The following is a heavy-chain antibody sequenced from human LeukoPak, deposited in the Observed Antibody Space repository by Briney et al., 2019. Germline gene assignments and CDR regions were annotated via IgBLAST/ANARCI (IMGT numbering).Heavy chain of an antibody. D-gene: IGHD6-19*01. V-gene: IGHV3-7*01. CDR1: GFALSSHW. Sequence: PGGSLRLSCAASGFALSSHWMTWVRQVPGRGPEWVANVNRDGSETYYLDSVKGRFTISKDNAKNSLYLQMNSLRAEDTAVYYCARDMGIAVAGTRYYYGMDVWGQGTTVTVSS. CDR2: VNRDGSET. CDR3: ARDMGIAVAGTRYYYGMDV. J-gene: IGHJ6*02.